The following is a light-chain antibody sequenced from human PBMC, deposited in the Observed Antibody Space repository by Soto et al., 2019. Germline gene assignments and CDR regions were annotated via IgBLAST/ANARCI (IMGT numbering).Light chain of an antibody. CDR2: AAS. CDR1: QDINSY. V-gene: IGKV1D-16*01. CDR3: QQYNIYPLT. Sequence: DVQMTQSPSSLSASVGDRVTITCRASQDINSYLAWYQQKPGNAPKSLIYAASSLQTGVPSRFSGSESGTEFTLTISNLQPEDSATYYCQQYNIYPLTCGGGTKVEIK. J-gene: IGKJ4*01.